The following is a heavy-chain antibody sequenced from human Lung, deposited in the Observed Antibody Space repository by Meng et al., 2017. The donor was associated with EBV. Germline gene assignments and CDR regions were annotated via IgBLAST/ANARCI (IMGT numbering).Heavy chain of an antibody. CDR1: GASISSAYNY. CDR2: IYYSGIT. CDR3: ARGADEYGGNAFDF. J-gene: IGHJ4*02. D-gene: IGHD4-23*01. Sequence: QVPLPESGPRLVEPSQTLSLICTASGASISSAYNYWTWIRQRPGRGLEWIGYIYYSGITYYNPSLQSRLTISADTSKNQFSLMLTSLTTADTAVYYCARGADEYGGNAFDFWGQGALVTVSS. V-gene: IGHV4-31*03.